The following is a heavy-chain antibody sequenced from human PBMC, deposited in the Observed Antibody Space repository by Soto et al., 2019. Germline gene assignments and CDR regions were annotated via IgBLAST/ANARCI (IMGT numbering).Heavy chain of an antibody. CDR2: IYPGDSDT. CDR3: ARRSIYYDFWKPFDY. D-gene: IGHD3-3*01. V-gene: IGHV5-51*01. CDR1: GYSFTSYW. Sequence: GESLKISCKGSGYSFTSYWIGWVRQMPGKGLEWMGIIYPGDSDTRYSPSFQGQVTISADKSISTAYLQWSSLKASDTAMYYCARRSIYYDFWKPFDYWGQGTLVTVSS. J-gene: IGHJ4*02.